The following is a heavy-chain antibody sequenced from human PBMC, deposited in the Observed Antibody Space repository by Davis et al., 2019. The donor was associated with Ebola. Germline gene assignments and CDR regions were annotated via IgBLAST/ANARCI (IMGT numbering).Heavy chain of an antibody. V-gene: IGHV4-39*07. CDR1: GGSISSSSYY. D-gene: IGHD3-22*01. Sequence: SETLSLTCTVSGGSISSSSYYWGWIRQPPGKGLEWFGSLYYGGSTYYNPSLKSRVTISVDTSKNQFSLRLRSVTAADTAVYYCARGRGYDSSGYRILEYWGQGTLVTVSS. CDR2: LYYGGST. J-gene: IGHJ4*02. CDR3: ARGRGYDSSGYRILEY.